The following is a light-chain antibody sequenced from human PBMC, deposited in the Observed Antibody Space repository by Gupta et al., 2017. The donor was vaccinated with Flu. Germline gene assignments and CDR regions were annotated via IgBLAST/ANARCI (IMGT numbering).Light chain of an antibody. V-gene: IGLV3-21*02. Sequence: SYVLTQPPSVSVAPGQAATITCAGFNIESKSVNWYRQRPGQAPVLVLYDDGDRPSVIPERFSGANSRNTATLTISRVEAGDEADYYGHDWDSNVEVVFGGGTKLTVL. CDR2: DDG. J-gene: IGLJ2*01. CDR1: NIESKS. CDR3: HDWDSNVEVV.